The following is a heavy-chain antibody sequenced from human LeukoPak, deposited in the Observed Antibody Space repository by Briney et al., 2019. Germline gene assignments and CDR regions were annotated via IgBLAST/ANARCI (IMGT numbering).Heavy chain of an antibody. CDR1: GYTFTSYG. V-gene: IGHV1-18*01. CDR3: ARDNLLWFGESITPHFDY. D-gene: IGHD3-10*01. Sequence: ASVKVSCKASGYTFTSYGISWVRQAPGQGLEWMGWINAYNGNTNYAQKLQGRVTMTTDTSTSTAYMELRSLRSDDTAVYYCARDNLLWFGESITPHFDYWGQGTLVTVSS. J-gene: IGHJ4*02. CDR2: INAYNGNT.